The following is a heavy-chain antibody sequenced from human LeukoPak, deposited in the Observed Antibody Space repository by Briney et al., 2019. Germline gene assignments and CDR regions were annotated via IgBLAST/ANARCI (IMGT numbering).Heavy chain of an antibody. V-gene: IGHV3-49*04. CDR1: GFTFGDYA. CDR2: IRSKAYGGTT. Sequence: GGSLRLSCTASGFTFGDYAMSWVRQAPGKGREGVGFIRSKAYGGTTEYAASVKSRFTISRDDSKSIAYLQMNSLKTEDTAVYYCTRFYMTTDDYWGQGTLVTVSS. J-gene: IGHJ4*02. CDR3: TRFYMTTDDY. D-gene: IGHD4-17*01.